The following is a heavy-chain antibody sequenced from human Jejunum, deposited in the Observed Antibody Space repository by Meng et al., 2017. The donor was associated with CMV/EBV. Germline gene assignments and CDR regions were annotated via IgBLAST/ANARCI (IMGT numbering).Heavy chain of an antibody. Sequence: SGFPYTSFAVACVRHAPGKGPEWVSSIRGTGGGTPYYAHSVKGRFTISKDSAENTLYLQMNSLRAEDTAIYYCAKSTANTWSTFDSWGQGTLVTVSS. CDR1: GFPYTSFA. J-gene: IGHJ4*02. V-gene: IGHV3-23*01. D-gene: IGHD2-8*02. CDR2: IRGTGGGTP. CDR3: AKSTANTWSTFDS.